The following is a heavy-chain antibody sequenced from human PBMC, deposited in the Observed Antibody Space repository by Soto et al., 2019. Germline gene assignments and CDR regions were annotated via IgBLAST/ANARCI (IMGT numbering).Heavy chain of an antibody. V-gene: IGHV1-18*04. J-gene: IGHJ4*02. D-gene: IGHD6-13*01. Sequence: QVQLVQSGGEVKKPGASVNISCKATGYTFISYSITWVRQAPGQGLEWMGWISTYNGNTKYAQSLQGRVTLTRGTSTNTAFMEIRGLRPDETAIYYWAIEGAHSTRWYDYVGQWGQGTLVAVSS. CDR1: GYTFISYS. CDR2: ISTYNGNT. CDR3: AIEGAHSTRWYDYVGQ.